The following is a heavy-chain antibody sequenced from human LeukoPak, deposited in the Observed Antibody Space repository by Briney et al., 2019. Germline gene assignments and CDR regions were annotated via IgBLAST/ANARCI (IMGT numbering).Heavy chain of an antibody. Sequence: QPGGSLRLSCAASGFTFSSYAMHWVRQAPGKGLEWVAVISYDGSNKYYADSVKGRFTISRDNSKNTLYLQMNSLRAEDTAVYYCARVWYYDILTGYSVGSAKYGMDVWGQGTTVTVSS. CDR3: ARVWYYDILTGYSVGSAKYGMDV. V-gene: IGHV3-30-3*01. CDR1: GFTFSSYA. CDR2: ISYDGSNK. J-gene: IGHJ6*02. D-gene: IGHD3-9*01.